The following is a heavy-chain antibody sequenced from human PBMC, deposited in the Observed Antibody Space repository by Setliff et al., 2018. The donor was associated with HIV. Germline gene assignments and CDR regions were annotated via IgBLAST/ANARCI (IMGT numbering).Heavy chain of an antibody. CDR2: IYYSGST. CDR3: ARGQGCGGGCHYAFEM. J-gene: IGHJ3*02. Sequence: SETLSLTCTVSGDSISSDFYWGWIRQPPGKGLEWIGSIYYSGSTSYNPSLKSRVTISGDTSKNQFSLNLNSVTAADTAVYYCARGQGCGGGCHYAFEMWGQGTMVTVSS. D-gene: IGHD2-21*02. V-gene: IGHV4-38-2*02. CDR1: GDSISSDFY.